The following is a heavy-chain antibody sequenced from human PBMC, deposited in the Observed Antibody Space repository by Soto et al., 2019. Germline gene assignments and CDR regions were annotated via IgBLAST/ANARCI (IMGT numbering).Heavy chain of an antibody. Sequence: GGSLRLSCAASGFTFSSYWMHWVRQAPGKGLVWISRINSDGSSTSYADSVKGRFTISRDNAKNTLYLQMNSLRAEDTAVYYCARVPPITMVRGVPYYGMDVWGQGTTVTVSS. CDR2: INSDGSST. CDR3: ARVPPITMVRGVPYYGMDV. J-gene: IGHJ6*02. CDR1: GFTFSSYW. D-gene: IGHD3-10*01. V-gene: IGHV3-74*01.